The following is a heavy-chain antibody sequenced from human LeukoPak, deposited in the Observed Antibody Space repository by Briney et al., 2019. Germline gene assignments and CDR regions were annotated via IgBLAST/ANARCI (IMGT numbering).Heavy chain of an antibody. CDR3: ARGHYDFLSGYRVRAFDI. J-gene: IGHJ3*02. CDR1: GGSISSYY. V-gene: IGHV4-59*01. CDR2: IYYSGST. Sequence: PSETLSLTCTVSGGSISSYYWSWIRRPPGKGLEWVGYIYYSGSTNYNPTLKSRVTISVDTSKIQFSLKLSSVTAADTAVYYCARGHYDFLSGYRVRAFDIWGQGTMVTVSS. D-gene: IGHD3-3*01.